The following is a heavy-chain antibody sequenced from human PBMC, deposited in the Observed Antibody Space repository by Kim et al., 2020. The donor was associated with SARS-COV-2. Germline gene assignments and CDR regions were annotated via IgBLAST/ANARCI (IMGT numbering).Heavy chain of an antibody. CDR2: MHPESGDT. V-gene: IGHV1-8*01. J-gene: IGHJ6*01. D-gene: IGHD6-19*01. CDR1: GYNFPIYD. Sequence: ASVKVSCKASGYNFPIYDINWVRQAPGQGLEWMGWMHPESGDTGYAQKFQDRVTMTGDTAISTAYMELSHLRSDDTAVYFCARAVWNVNFFSYYYGIDVW. CDR3: ARAVWNVNFFSYYYGIDV.